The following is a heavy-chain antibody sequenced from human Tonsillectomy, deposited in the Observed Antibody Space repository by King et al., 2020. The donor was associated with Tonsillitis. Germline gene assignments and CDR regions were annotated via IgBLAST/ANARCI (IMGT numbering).Heavy chain of an antibody. CDR3: ARDYGTRLYDSTGYLYQTAKTNFFDS. D-gene: IGHD3-22*01. J-gene: IGHJ4*02. V-gene: IGHV1-46*02. CDR1: GYTFNNYY. CDR2: INPNGSWT. Sequence: QLVQSGAEVKRPGASVIVSCTASGYTFNNYYIHWVRQAPGQGLEWMGVINPNGSWTTYAQKFQVRVTMTSDTSTSTVSMELSSLTPKDTAVYFCARDYGTRLYDSTGYLYQTAKTNFFDSWAKGTLVTVSS.